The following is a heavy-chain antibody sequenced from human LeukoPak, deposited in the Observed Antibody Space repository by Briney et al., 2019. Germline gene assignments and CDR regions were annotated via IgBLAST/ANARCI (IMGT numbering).Heavy chain of an antibody. V-gene: IGHV4-59*01. CDR3: ARVAKWNYDFDY. D-gene: IGHD1-7*01. CDR1: DDSISGYY. J-gene: IGHJ4*02. Sequence: SETLSLTCSVSDDSISGYYWSWIRQPPGRGLEWIGSIYYTGNTNYNPSLKSRVTISVDRSENQFSLKLSSVTAADTAMYFCARVAKWNYDFDYWGQGTLVTVSS. CDR2: IYYTGNT.